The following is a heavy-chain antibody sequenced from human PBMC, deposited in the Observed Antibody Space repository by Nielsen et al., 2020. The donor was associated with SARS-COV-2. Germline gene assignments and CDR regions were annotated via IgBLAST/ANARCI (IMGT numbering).Heavy chain of an antibody. J-gene: IGHJ5*02. D-gene: IGHD6-13*01. Sequence: GESLKISCAASGFTFSSYAMSWVRQAPGKGLEWVSAISGSGGSTYYADSVKGRFTISRDNSKNTLYLQMNSLRAEDTAVYYCAKDPSRSSWSKNWFDPWGQGTLVTVSS. V-gene: IGHV3-23*01. CDR3: AKDPSRSSWSKNWFDP. CDR2: ISGSGGST. CDR1: GFTFSSYA.